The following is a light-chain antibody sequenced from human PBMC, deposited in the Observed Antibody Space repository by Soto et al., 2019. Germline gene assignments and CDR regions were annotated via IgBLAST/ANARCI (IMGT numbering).Light chain of an antibody. CDR3: HQYNDWAMT. CDR1: QSVSSN. J-gene: IGKJ1*01. Sequence: EIVMTQSPATLSVSPGERATLSCRASQSVSSNLAWYQQKPGQAPRLLIYGASTRATGIPARFSGSGSGTEFTLAVSSLQSEDFVVYYCHQYNDWAMTFGQGTKVEIK. CDR2: GAS. V-gene: IGKV3-15*01.